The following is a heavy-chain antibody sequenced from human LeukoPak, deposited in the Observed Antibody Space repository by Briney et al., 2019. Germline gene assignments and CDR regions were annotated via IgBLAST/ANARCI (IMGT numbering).Heavy chain of an antibody. CDR3: VRVAYTSDWHFDY. CDR2: SRNRAKSYTT. CDR1: GFTFSVHY. J-gene: IGHJ4*02. D-gene: IGHD6-19*01. V-gene: IGHV3-72*01. Sequence: PGGSQTLSCAASGFTFSVHYMDWVRQAPGGGLEWLGCSRNRAKSYTTDYSASVRRRFTISRDDSQNSLYLQMRRLKPEDTAVYHCVRVAYTSDWHFDYWGQGTLVTVPS.